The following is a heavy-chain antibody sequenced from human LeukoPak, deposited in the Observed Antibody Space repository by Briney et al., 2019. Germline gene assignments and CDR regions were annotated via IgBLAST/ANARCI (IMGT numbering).Heavy chain of an antibody. J-gene: IGHJ4*02. Sequence: GESLKISCKGSGYSFTSYWIGWVRQMPGRGLEWMGIIYSGDSDTRYSPSFQGQVTISADKSISTAYLQWSSLKASDTAMYYCAQTEDSSGYYYHYWGQGTLVTVSS. D-gene: IGHD3-22*01. CDR1: GYSFTSYW. CDR2: IYSGDSDT. CDR3: AQTEDSSGYYYHY. V-gene: IGHV5-51*01.